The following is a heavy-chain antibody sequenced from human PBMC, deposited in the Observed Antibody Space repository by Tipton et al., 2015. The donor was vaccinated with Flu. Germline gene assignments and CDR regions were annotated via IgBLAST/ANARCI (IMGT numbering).Heavy chain of an antibody. Sequence: TLSLTCTVSGSSISSSSYYWGWIRQPPGKGLEWIGSIYYSGSTYYNPSLKSRVTISVDTSKNQFSLKLSSVTAADMAVYYCARVGVVTPFDYWGQGTLVTVSS. V-gene: IGHV4-39*07. D-gene: IGHD4-23*01. CDR2: IYYSGST. CDR1: GSSISSSSYY. CDR3: ARVGVVTPFDY. J-gene: IGHJ4*02.